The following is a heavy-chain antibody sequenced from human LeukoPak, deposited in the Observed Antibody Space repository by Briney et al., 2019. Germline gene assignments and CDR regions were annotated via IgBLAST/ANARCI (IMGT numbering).Heavy chain of an antibody. V-gene: IGHV3-7*01. CDR3: ARDDGDY. CDR2: IKPDGSEK. Sequence: PGGSLRLFWVASDFTLSNYWMKWVRQAPGKGLEWVATIKPDGSEKYYVDSVKGRFTISKDNAKNSLYLEMNSLRAEDTAVYYCARDDGDYWGQGTLVTVSS. CDR1: DFTLSNYW. J-gene: IGHJ4*02.